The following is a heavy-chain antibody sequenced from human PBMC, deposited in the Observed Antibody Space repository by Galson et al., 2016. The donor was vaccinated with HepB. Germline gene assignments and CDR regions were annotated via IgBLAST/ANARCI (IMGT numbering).Heavy chain of an antibody. D-gene: IGHD3-22*01. V-gene: IGHV3-64D*06. CDR3: ARHPGYYDNSGYLDY. CDR2: ITIYGGRT. Sequence: SLRLSCAASGFPFSSYAMYWVRQAPGKGLEFVSAITIYGGRTHYADSVKGRFTISRDDSKNTLNLQMSRLRTEDTAVYYCARHPGYYDNSGYLDYWGQGTLVTVSS. J-gene: IGHJ4*02. CDR1: GFPFSSYA.